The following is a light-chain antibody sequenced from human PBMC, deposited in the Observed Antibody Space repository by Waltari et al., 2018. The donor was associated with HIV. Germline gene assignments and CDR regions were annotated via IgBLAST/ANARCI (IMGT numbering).Light chain of an antibody. CDR1: SSDVATYTL. CDR3: CSYVSNVI. J-gene: IGLJ2*01. CDR2: EVS. Sequence: SALTQPAPVSGSPGQSIPISCTRNSSDVATYTLVSWYQQHPSKAPKLMIYEVSKRPSGVSDRFSGSKSGDTASLTISGLQAEDEANYYCCSYVSNVIFGGGTKLTVL. V-gene: IGLV2-23*02.